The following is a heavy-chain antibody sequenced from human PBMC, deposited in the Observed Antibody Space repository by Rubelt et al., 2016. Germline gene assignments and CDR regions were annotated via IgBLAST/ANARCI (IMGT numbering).Heavy chain of an antibody. J-gene: IGHJ4*02. Sequence: QVQLQQWGAGLLKPSETLSLTCAVYGGSFSGYYWSWIRQPPGKGLEWIGEINHSGSTNYNPSLKSRVTISVDTSTNQFSLKLSSVTAADTAVYYCARGLKWFRSIAARPTTPFDYWGQGTLVTVSS. CDR1: GGSFSGYY. CDR2: INHSGST. V-gene: IGHV4-34*01. CDR3: ARGLKWFRSIAARPTTPFDY. D-gene: IGHD6-6*01.